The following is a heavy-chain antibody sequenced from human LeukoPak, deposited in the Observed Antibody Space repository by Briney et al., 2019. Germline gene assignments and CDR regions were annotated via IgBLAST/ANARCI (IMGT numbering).Heavy chain of an antibody. CDR1: GGSINSYY. CDR2: IFYTGST. CDR3: ARRVATKPKYCFDN. D-gene: IGHD5-24*01. V-gene: IGHV4-59*08. Sequence: NTSETLSLTCTVSGGSINSYYWTWIRQPPGKGLEWIGYIFYTGSTNYNPSLKSRVTISLDTSKNQFSLRLSSMTAADTAVYYCARRVATKPKYCFDNWGQGTLVTVST. J-gene: IGHJ4*02.